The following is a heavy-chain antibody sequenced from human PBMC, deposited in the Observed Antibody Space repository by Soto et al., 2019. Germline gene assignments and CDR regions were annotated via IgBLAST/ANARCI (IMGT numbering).Heavy chain of an antibody. CDR3: ARSGSGAYCGGDCYYYYYGMDV. D-gene: IGHD2-21*02. Sequence: GGSLRLSCAASGFTVSSNYMSWVRQAPGKGLEWVSVIYSGGSTYYADSVKGRFTISRHNSKNTLYLQMNSLRAEDTAVYYCARSGSGAYCGGDCYYYYYGMDVWGQGTTVTVSS. V-gene: IGHV3-53*04. J-gene: IGHJ6*02. CDR2: IYSGGST. CDR1: GFTVSSNY.